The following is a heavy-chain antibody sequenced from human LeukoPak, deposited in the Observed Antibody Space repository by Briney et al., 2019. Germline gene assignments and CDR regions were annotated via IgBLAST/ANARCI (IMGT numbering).Heavy chain of an antibody. J-gene: IGHJ6*03. CDR1: GGSISSYY. Sequence: SETLSLTCTVSGGSISSYYWSWIRRPAGKGLEWIGRIYTSGSTNYNPSLKSRVTMSVDTSKNQFSLKLSSVTAADTAVYYCARDSSYCSGGSCYSHYYYMDVWGKGTTVTVSS. V-gene: IGHV4-4*07. D-gene: IGHD2-15*01. CDR3: ARDSSYCSGGSCYSHYYYMDV. CDR2: IYTSGST.